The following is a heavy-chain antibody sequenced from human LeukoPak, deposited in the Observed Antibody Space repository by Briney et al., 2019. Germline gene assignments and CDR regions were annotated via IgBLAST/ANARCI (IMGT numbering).Heavy chain of an antibody. J-gene: IGHJ4*02. Sequence: PGGSLRLSCAASGFTFDNYAMPWVRQAPGKGLDWVAAMSYDGRNKYYADSVKGRFTISRDNSKNTLYLQMNSLRAEDTAIYYCATGWHYSDSSGYYYWGQGTLVTVSS. D-gene: IGHD3-22*01. CDR3: ATGWHYSDSSGYYY. CDR1: GFTFDNYA. CDR2: MSYDGRNK. V-gene: IGHV3-30-3*01.